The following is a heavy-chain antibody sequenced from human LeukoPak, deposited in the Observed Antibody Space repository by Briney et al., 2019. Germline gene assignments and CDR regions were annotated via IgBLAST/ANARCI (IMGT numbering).Heavy chain of an antibody. CDR2: INAYKRST. D-gene: IGHD2-15*01. CDR1: GYGFINYG. CDR3: ATGCSGGSCSPGEYFDY. J-gene: IGHJ4*02. Sequence: ASVKVSCKTSGYGFINYGINWVRQAPGQGLEWMGWINAYKRSTSYTQKFQGRVTMTTDTSTSTAYMELKSLRSDDTAVYYCATGCSGGSCSPGEYFDYWGQGTLVTVSS. V-gene: IGHV1-18*01.